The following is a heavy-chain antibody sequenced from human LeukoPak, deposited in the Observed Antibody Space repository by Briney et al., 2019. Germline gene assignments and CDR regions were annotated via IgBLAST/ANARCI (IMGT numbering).Heavy chain of an antibody. J-gene: IGHJ3*02. CDR3: ARDGIFGVVIPLGAFDI. CDR1: GYAFTSYY. CDR2: INPSGGST. V-gene: IGHV1-46*01. Sequence: ASVKVSCKASGYAFTSYYMHWVRQAPGQGLEWMGIINPSGGSTSYAQKFQGRVTMTRDTSTSTVYMELSSLRSEDTAVYYCARDGIFGVVIPLGAFDIWGQGTMVTVS. D-gene: IGHD3-3*01.